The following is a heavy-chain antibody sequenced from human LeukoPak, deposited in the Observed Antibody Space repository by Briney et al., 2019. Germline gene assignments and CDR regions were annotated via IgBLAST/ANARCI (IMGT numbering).Heavy chain of an antibody. J-gene: IGHJ6*03. Sequence: GASVKVSCKASGYTFTGYYMHWVRQAPGQGLEWMGWINPNSGGTNYAQKFQGRVTMTRDTSISTAYMELSRLRSDDTAVYYCARAGPSPSMVRGVIIVHYYYYMDVWGKGTTVTVSS. V-gene: IGHV1-2*02. D-gene: IGHD3-10*01. CDR3: ARAGPSPSMVRGVIIVHYYYYMDV. CDR1: GYTFTGYY. CDR2: INPNSGGT.